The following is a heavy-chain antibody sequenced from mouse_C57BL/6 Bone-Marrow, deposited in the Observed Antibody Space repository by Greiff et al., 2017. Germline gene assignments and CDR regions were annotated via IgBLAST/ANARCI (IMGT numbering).Heavy chain of an antibody. CDR1: GYSITSGYY. J-gene: IGHJ3*01. Sequence: EVQLVESGPGLVKPSQSLSLTCSVTGYSITSGYYWNWIRQFPGNKLEWMGYISYDGSNNYNPSLKNRISITRDTSKNQFFLKLNSVTTEDTATYYCARDSSGYEETWFAYWGQGTLVTVSA. V-gene: IGHV3-6*01. CDR3: ARDSSGYEETWFAY. CDR2: ISYDGSN. D-gene: IGHD3-2*02.